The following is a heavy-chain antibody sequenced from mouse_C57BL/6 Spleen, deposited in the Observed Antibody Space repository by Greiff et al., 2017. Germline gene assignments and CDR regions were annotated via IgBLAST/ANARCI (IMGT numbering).Heavy chain of an antibody. V-gene: IGHV1-59*01. CDR2: IDPSDSYT. J-gene: IGHJ2*01. Sequence: QVQLQQPGAELVRPGTSVKLSCKASGYTFTSYWMHWVKQRPGQGLEWIGVIDPSDSYTNYNQNFKGKATLTVDTSSSTDYMQLSSLTSEDSAVYYCAREAYYSNYDYWGQGTTLTVSS. CDR3: AREAYYSNYDY. D-gene: IGHD2-5*01. CDR1: GYTFTSYW.